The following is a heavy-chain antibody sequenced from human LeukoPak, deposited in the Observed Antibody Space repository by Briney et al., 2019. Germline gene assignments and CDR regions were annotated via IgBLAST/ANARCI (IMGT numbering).Heavy chain of an antibody. CDR1: GYTFTSYD. D-gene: IGHD3-22*01. J-gene: IGHJ3*02. CDR3: ARTYYYDVGAFDI. Sequence: GASVKVSCKASGYTFTSYDINWVRQATGQGLESMGWMNPNSGNTGYAQKFQGRVTMTRNTSISTAYMEMSSLRSEDTAVYYCARTYYYDVGAFDIWGQGTMVTVSS. V-gene: IGHV1-8*01. CDR2: MNPNSGNT.